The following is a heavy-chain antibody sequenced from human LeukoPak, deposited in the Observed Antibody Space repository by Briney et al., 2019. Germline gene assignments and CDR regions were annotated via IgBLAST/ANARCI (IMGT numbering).Heavy chain of an antibody. J-gene: IGHJ4*02. CDR1: GFTFGDYA. D-gene: IGHD1-1*01. V-gene: IGHV3-49*03. CDR3: TRDRGAYNLYDY. Sequence: GGSLRLSCTASGFTFGDYAMSWIRQAPGEGLEWVGFIRSKAYGETADYAASVKGRFTISRDDSKAIAYLRMNSLKTEDTAVYHCTRDRGAYNLYDYWGQGTLVTVSS. CDR2: IRSKAYGETA.